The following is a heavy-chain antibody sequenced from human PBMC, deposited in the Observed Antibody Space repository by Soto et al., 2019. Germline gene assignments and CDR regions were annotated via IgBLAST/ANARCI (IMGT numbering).Heavy chain of an antibody. V-gene: IGHV4-59*01. J-gene: IGHJ4*02. CDR1: GVSITSYF. CDR3: ARDRRDRNKRYFVF. CDR2: ISFSGAT. Sequence: SETLSLTCTVSGVSITSYFWSWIRQTPGKGLEWIGSISFSGATYSNPSLKGRAALSVDTSENHLSLTLNSVTSADTAVYFCARDRRDRNKRYFVFWGQGNQLTVSS. D-gene: IGHD3-9*01.